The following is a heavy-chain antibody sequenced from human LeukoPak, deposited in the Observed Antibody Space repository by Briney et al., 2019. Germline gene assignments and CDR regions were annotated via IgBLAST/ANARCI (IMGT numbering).Heavy chain of an antibody. V-gene: IGHV3-43*02. CDR2: ISGDGGST. CDR3: ARESETSGWYDY. CDR1: GFIFDNYA. J-gene: IGHJ4*02. Sequence: GGSLRLSCAAPGFIFDNYAIHWVRQAPGKGLEWVSLISGDGGSTFYADSVRGRVTISRDNTRKSLSLQMSSLRSEDTALYYCARESETSGWYDYWGQGTLVTVSS. D-gene: IGHD6-19*01.